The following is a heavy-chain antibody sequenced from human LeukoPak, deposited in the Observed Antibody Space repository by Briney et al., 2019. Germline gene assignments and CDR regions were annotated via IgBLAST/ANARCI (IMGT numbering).Heavy chain of an antibody. CDR2: ISDDGTNR. J-gene: IGHJ4*02. D-gene: IGHD1-26*01. V-gene: IGHV3-30*04. CDR1: RFTFSDYA. Sequence: GGSLRLSCAASRFTFSDYAMHWVRQAPGKGLEWLAIISDDGTNRYYADSVKGRFTISRDNSKNTLYLQMNSLRADDTAVYYCARVADGTYDDYWGQGTQVTVSS. CDR3: ARVADGTYDDY.